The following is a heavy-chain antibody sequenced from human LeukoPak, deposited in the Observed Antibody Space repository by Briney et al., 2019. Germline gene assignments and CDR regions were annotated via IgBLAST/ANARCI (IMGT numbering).Heavy chain of an antibody. D-gene: IGHD2-2*01. V-gene: IGHV3-30*18. J-gene: IGHJ4*02. CDR1: GFTFSSYV. CDR2: ISYDGSNK. Sequence: PGRSLRLSCAASGFTFSSYVMHWVRQAPGKGLEWVAVISYDGSNKYYADSVKGRFTISRDNSKNTLYLQMNSLRAEDTAVYYCAKIVVPAAIGGYYFDYWGQGTLVTVSS. CDR3: AKIVVPAAIGGYYFDY.